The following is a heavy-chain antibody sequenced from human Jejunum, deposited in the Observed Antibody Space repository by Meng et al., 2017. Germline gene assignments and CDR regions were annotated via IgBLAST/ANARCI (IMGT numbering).Heavy chain of an antibody. J-gene: IGHJ4*02. V-gene: IGHV4-39*06. CDR1: GGSINSLY. CDR3: ARGKGSYGSVLDY. Sequence: RLQLQESGPGLAKPSETLSLTCTVSGGSINSLYWGWIRQPPGKGLEWIGNFYYDGRTYYNPSLKSRVTISIDTSKNQFSLKLSSVTAADTAVYYCARGKGSYGSVLDYWGQGTLVTVSS. CDR2: FYYDGRT. D-gene: IGHD1-26*01.